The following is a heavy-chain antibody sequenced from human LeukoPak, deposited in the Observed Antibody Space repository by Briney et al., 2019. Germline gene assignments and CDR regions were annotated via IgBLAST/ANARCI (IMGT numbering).Heavy chain of an antibody. CDR2: ISCDGSNK. V-gene: IGHV3-30*03. Sequence: GGSLRLSCAASGFTFSSYGMHWVRQAPGKGLEWVAVISCDGSNKYYADSVKGRFTISRDNAKNSLYLQMNSLRAEDTAVYYCARDSVTTGTARRFDYWGQGTLVTVSS. CDR3: ARDSVTTGTARRFDY. CDR1: GFTFSSYG. J-gene: IGHJ4*02. D-gene: IGHD5-18*01.